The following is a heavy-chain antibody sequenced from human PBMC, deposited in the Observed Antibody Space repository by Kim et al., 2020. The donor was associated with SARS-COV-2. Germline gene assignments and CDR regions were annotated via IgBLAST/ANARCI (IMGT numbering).Heavy chain of an antibody. CDR1: GFTFSSYA. CDR2: ISGSGDST. J-gene: IGHJ4*02. V-gene: IGHV3-23*01. Sequence: GGSLRLSCAASGFTFSSYAIRWVRQAPGKGLEWVSAISGSGDSTYYADSVKGRFTISRDNSKNTLYLQMNSLRAEDTAVYYCARPMGGPAYWGQGTLVTVSS. D-gene: IGHD1-26*01. CDR3: ARPMGGPAY.